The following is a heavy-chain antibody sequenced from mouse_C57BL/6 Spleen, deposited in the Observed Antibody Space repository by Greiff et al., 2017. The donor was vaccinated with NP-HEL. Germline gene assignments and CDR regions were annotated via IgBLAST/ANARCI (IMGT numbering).Heavy chain of an antibody. J-gene: IGHJ2*01. D-gene: IGHD1-1*01. Sequence: EVHLVESGGGLVKPGGSLKLSCAASGFTFSSYAMSWVRQTPEKRLEWVATISDGGSYTYYPDNVKGRFTISRDNAKNNLYLQMSHLKSEDTAMYYCAREDYGSGFDDWGQGTTLTVSS. CDR1: GFTFSSYA. CDR3: AREDYGSGFDD. V-gene: IGHV5-4*01. CDR2: ISDGGSYT.